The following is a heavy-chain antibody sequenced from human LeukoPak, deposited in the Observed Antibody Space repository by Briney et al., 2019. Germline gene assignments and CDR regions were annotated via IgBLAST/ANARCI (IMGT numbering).Heavy chain of an antibody. CDR2: ISGSGGST. Sequence: GGSLRLSCAASGFTFSSYSMNWVRQAPGKGLEWVSAISGSGGSTYYADSVKGRFTISRDNSKNTLYLQMNSLRAEDTAVYYCAKEGGYSSSWYIGYFDLWGRGTLVTVSS. D-gene: IGHD6-13*01. J-gene: IGHJ2*01. CDR1: GFTFSSYS. CDR3: AKEGGYSSSWYIGYFDL. V-gene: IGHV3-23*01.